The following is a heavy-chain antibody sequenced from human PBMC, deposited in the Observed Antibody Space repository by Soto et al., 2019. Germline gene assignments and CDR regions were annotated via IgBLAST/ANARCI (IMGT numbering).Heavy chain of an antibody. Sequence: QVHLQESGPGLVRPSQTLSLTCTVSGGSIGSGVYYWSWIRQHPGKGPEWIGDINHSGRTYYNPTRKSGVTILVDTPKNDFSLKLSSVHASAPPVYYCARVGPSSAVVISYLGYWGQGTLVTVSS. D-gene: IGHD3-22*01. J-gene: IGHJ4*02. V-gene: IGHV4-31*03. CDR1: GGSIGSGVYY. CDR3: ARVGPSSAVVISYLGY. CDR2: INHSGRT.